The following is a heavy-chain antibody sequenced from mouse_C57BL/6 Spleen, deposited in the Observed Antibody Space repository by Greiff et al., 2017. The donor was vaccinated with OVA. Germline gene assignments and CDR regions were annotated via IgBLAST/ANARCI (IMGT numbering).Heavy chain of an antibody. CDR2: IYPRSGNT. CDR1: GYTFTSYG. V-gene: IGHV1-81*01. J-gene: IGHJ2*01. CDR3: ARGRDYDYDGFDY. Sequence: VQLQQSGAELARPGASVKLSCKASGYTFTSYGISWVKQRTGQGLEWIGEIYPRSGNTYYNEKFKGKATLTAEQSSSTAYMELRSLTSDDSAVYFCARGRDYDYDGFDYWGQGTTLTVSS. D-gene: IGHD2-4*01.